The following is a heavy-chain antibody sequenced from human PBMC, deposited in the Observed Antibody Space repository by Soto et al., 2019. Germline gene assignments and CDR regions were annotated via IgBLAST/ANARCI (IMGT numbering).Heavy chain of an antibody. J-gene: IGHJ5*02. Sequence: GESLRLSCVVSGFPFSTSNMNWVSQAPGKGLEWVSFISRSSTYIYYADSVKGRFTISRDDAENSLFLQMNSLRAEDTAVYYCARGVLPISSTSWFDPWGQGTLVTVSS. CDR2: ISRSSTYI. D-gene: IGHD3-16*01. CDR1: GFPFSTSN. V-gene: IGHV3-21*01. CDR3: ARGVLPISSTSWFDP.